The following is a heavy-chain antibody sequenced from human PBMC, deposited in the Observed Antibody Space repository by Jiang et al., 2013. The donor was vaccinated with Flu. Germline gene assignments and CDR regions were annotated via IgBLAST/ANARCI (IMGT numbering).Heavy chain of an antibody. V-gene: IGHV1-18*01. CDR2: ISGYNGDT. CDR1: NYTFTSYG. CDR3: ARDRSLGYGRSPDFDY. D-gene: IGHD5-18*01. Sequence: GAEVKKPGASVKVSCKASNYTFTSYGISWVRQAPGQGLEWMGWISGYNGDTNYAQKFQGRVTVTTDTSTSTVYMEMRSLRSDDTAVYYCARDRSLGYGRSPDFDYWGQEPWSPSPQ. J-gene: IGHJ4*01.